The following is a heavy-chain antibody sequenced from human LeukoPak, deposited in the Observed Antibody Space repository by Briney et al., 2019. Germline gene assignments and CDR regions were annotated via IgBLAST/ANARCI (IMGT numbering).Heavy chain of an antibody. D-gene: IGHD3-22*01. J-gene: IGHJ6*02. Sequence: SQTLSLTCAISGDSVSSNSAAWNWIRQSPSRGLEWLGRTYYRSKWYNDYAVSVKSRITINPDTSKNQFSLQLNAVTPEDTAVYYCARYEAYYYDSGNYYYYGMDVWGQGTTVTVSS. CDR3: ARYEAYYYDSGNYYYYGMDV. CDR1: GDSVSSNSAA. V-gene: IGHV6-1*01. CDR2: TYYRSKWYN.